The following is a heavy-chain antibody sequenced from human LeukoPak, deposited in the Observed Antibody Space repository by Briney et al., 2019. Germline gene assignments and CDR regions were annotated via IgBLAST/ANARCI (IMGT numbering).Heavy chain of an antibody. D-gene: IGHD6-19*01. Sequence: GGSLRLSRAASGFTFDDYAMHWVRQAPGKGLEWVSGISWNSGSIGYADSVKGRFTISRDNAKNSLYLQMNSLRAEDMALYYCAKGTGLAVAGNAFDIWGQGTMVTVSS. J-gene: IGHJ3*02. CDR2: ISWNSGSI. CDR1: GFTFDDYA. CDR3: AKGTGLAVAGNAFDI. V-gene: IGHV3-9*03.